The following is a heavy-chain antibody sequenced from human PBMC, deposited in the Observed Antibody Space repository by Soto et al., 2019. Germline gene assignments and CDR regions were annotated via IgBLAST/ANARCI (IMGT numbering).Heavy chain of an antibody. CDR2: IGPGGRST. CDR3: AKSRPGIDY. Sequence: EVQLLESGGGLVQPGGSLRLSCAASGFTFNSYAMNWVRQAPGKGLEWGSSIGPGGRSTYYADAVKGRFTISRDNSKNTLYLQMNSLRAEDTAVYYCAKSRPGIDYWGQGTLVTVSS. J-gene: IGHJ4*02. CDR1: GFTFNSYA. V-gene: IGHV3-23*01.